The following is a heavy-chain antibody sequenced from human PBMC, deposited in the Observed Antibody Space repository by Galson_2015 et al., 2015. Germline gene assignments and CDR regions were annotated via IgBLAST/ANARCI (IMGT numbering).Heavy chain of an antibody. CDR3: AKATKFDILTGYYSSGYYFDS. D-gene: IGHD3-9*01. V-gene: IGHV3-23*01. Sequence: SLRLSCAGSGFTFSNFAMHWVRQAPGTGLEWVSAVSALSDTTSYADGMKARFTISSDNSKNTLFLQVNSLSAEDTAVYYCAKATKFDILTGYYSSGYYFDSWGQGALVAVSS. CDR1: GFTFSNFA. J-gene: IGHJ4*02. CDR2: VSALSDTT.